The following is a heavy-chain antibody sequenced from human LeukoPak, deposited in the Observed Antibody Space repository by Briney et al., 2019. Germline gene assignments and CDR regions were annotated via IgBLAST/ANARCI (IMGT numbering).Heavy chain of an antibody. D-gene: IGHD6-6*01. J-gene: IGHJ4*02. CDR3: ARTARLFDH. Sequence: PGGSLRLSCAASGFTFSDHYMSWIRQAPGKGLEWVSYISNSGNTKNYADSVKGRFTISRDNAKNSLYLEMNSLRAEDTAVYYCARTARLFDHWGQGTLVTVSS. V-gene: IGHV3-11*04. CDR2: ISNSGNTK. CDR1: GFTFSDHY.